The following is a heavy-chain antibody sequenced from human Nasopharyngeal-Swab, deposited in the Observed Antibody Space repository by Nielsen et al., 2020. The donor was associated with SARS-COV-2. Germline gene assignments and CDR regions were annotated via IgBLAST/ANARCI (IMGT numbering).Heavy chain of an antibody. CDR3: ARDGITIFPYGMDV. CDR2: IIPIFGTA. J-gene: IGHJ6*02. V-gene: IGHV1-69*13. Sequence: SVKFSCNASGGTFSSYAISWVRQAPGQGLEWMGGIIPIFGTANYAPKFQGRVTITADESTSTAYMELSSLRSEDTAVYYCARDGITIFPYGMDVWGQGTTVTVSS. D-gene: IGHD3-3*01. CDR1: GGTFSSYA.